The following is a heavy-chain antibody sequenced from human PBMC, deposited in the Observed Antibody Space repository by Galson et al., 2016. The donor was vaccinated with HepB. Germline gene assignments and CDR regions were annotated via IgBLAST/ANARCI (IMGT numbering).Heavy chain of an antibody. CDR2: ISYDGNVK. D-gene: IGHD2-8*01. Sequence: SLRLSCAASGFTFSSYAMHWVRQAPGKGLEWVAVISYDGNVKYYTDSVKGRFAISKDNSRNTLYLQMNSLRAEDSAVYYCATGYCTDGLCSNFDYWGHGTLVTVSS. CDR3: ATGYCTDGLCSNFDY. J-gene: IGHJ4*01. CDR1: GFTFSSYA. V-gene: IGHV3-30*09.